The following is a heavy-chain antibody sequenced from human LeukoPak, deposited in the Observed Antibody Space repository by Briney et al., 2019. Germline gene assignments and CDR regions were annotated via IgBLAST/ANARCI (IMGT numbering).Heavy chain of an antibody. V-gene: IGHV3-48*04. Sequence: PGGSLRLSCAASGFTFSSYSMNWVRQAPGKGLEWVSHISSSSSTIHYADSVKGRFTISRDNAKNSLFLQMNSLRAEDTAVYYCARADERLQYDSSASLDAFDIWGQGTMVTVSS. J-gene: IGHJ3*02. D-gene: IGHD3-22*01. CDR2: ISSSSSTI. CDR3: ARADERLQYDSSASLDAFDI. CDR1: GFTFSSYS.